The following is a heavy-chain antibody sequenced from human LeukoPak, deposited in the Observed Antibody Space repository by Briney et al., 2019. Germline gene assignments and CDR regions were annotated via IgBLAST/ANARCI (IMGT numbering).Heavy chain of an antibody. CDR1: GFTFSSYA. D-gene: IGHD1-26*01. J-gene: IGHJ4*02. V-gene: IGHV3-23*01. CDR2: VRGSDAGT. CDR3: AKNRGGSYYSGSDY. Sequence: PGGSLRLSCAASGFTFSSYAMNWVRQAPGKGLVWVSAVRGSDAGTSYADSVKGRFTISRDNSKNTLYLQMNSLRAEDTAVYYCAKNRGGSYYSGSDYWGQGTLVTVSS.